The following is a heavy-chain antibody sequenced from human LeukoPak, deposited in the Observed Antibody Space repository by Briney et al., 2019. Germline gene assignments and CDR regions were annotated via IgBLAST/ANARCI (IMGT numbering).Heavy chain of an antibody. D-gene: IGHD3-3*01. V-gene: IGHV3-30*02. CDR2: IRYDGSNK. CDR1: GFTFSSYA. CDR3: AKGLGSTILPDAFDI. Sequence: GGSLRLSCAASGFTFSSYAMHWVRQAPGKGLEWVAFIRYDGSNKYYADSVKGRFTISRDNSKNTLYLHMNSLKADDTAVYYCAKGLGSTILPDAFDIWGQGTMVTVSS. J-gene: IGHJ3*02.